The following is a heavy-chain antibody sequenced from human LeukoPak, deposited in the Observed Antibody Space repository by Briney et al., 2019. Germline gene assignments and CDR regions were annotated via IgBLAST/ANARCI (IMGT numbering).Heavy chain of an antibody. V-gene: IGHV3-23*01. CDR3: AKDRGGGSSGYYTPAKSFDY. CDR2: ISGSGGST. CDR1: GFTFSSYA. Sequence: PGGSLRLSCAASGFTFSSYAMSWVRQAPGKGLEWVSAISGSGGSTYYADSVKGRFTISRDNSKNTLYLQMNSLRAEDTAVYYCAKDRGGGSSGYYTPAKSFDYWGQGTLVTVSS. J-gene: IGHJ4*02. D-gene: IGHD3-22*01.